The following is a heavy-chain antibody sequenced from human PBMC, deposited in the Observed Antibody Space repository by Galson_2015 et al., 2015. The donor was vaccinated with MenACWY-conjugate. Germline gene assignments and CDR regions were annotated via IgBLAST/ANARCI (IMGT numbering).Heavy chain of an antibody. J-gene: IGHJ5*02. D-gene: IGHD6-6*01. V-gene: IGHV6-1*01. CDR1: GDSVSSNSAA. Sequence: CAISGDSVSSNSAAWNWIRQSPSRGLEWLGRTYYRSKWYNDYAVSVKSRITINPDTSKNQFSLQLNSVTPEDTAVYYCAREGRSAAPTRNWFDPWGQGTLVTVSS. CDR3: AREGRSAAPTRNWFDP. CDR2: TYYRSKWYN.